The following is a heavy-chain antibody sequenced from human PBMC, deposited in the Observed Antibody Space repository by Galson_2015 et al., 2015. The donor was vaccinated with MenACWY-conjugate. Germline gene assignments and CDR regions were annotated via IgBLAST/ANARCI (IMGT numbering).Heavy chain of an antibody. CDR2: IRETGSL. J-gene: IGHJ4*02. CDR3: ARLPTWGSSFGYFDY. Sequence: LSLTCTVSGDSISSHHWSWFRQPPGEGLEWIAYIRETGSLKDNPSLKSRVTMSADKSNNQFSLRLISVTAADTAVYYCARLPTWGSSFGYFDYWGRGILVAVSS. CDR1: GDSISSHH. D-gene: IGHD7-27*01. V-gene: IGHV4-59*08.